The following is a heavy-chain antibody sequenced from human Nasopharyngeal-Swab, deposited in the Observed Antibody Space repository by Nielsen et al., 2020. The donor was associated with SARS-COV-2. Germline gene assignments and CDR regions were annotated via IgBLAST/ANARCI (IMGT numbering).Heavy chain of an antibody. CDR1: GFTLSSYW. Sequence: GAALTLSCASSGFTLSSYWMHWVSQAPGKGVEWVSRINSDGSSTSYADSVKGRFTISRDNAKNTLYLQMNSLSAEDTAVYYCARDKVFVVPAAIYYYGMDIWGKGTTVTVSS. D-gene: IGHD2-2*01. CDR3: ARDKVFVVPAAIYYYGMDI. V-gene: IGHV3-74*01. CDR2: INSDGSST. J-gene: IGHJ6*04.